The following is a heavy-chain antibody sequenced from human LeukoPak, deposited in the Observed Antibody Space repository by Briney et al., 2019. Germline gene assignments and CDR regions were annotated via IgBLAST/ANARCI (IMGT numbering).Heavy chain of an antibody. CDR2: IYYSGST. CDR1: GYSISIDYY. CDR3: ARELSSEVVPAAGFDY. D-gene: IGHD2-2*01. J-gene: IGHJ4*02. Sequence: PSETLSLICNVSGYSISIDYYWGWIRQPPGKGLEWIGYIYYSGSTNYNPSLKSRVTISVDTSKNQFSLKLSSVTAADTAVYYCARELSSEVVPAAGFDYWGQGTLVTVSS. V-gene: IGHV4-61*01.